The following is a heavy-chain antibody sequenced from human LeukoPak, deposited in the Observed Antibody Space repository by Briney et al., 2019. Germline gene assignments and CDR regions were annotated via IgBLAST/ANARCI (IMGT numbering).Heavy chain of an antibody. Sequence: GGSLRLSCAASGFAFSTYSMIWVRQAPGKGLEWVASISSTSAYIYYADSLKGRFTISRDNAKNSLYLQTNSLRAEDTAVYYCARGGYSHGRYYYYMDVWGIGTAVTVSS. CDR2: ISSTSAYI. V-gene: IGHV3-21*06. J-gene: IGHJ6*03. CDR3: ARGGYSHGRYYYYMDV. D-gene: IGHD5-18*01. CDR1: GFAFSTYS.